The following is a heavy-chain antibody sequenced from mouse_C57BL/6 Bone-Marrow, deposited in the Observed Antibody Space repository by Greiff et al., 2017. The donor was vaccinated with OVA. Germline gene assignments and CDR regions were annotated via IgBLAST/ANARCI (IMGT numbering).Heavy chain of an antibody. CDR2: ISNGGGST. CDR1: GFTFSDYY. CDR3: ARQGWAYYFDY. J-gene: IGHJ2*01. D-gene: IGHD3-2*02. Sequence: EVQLQESGGGLVQPGGSLKLSCAASGFTFSDYYMYWVRQTPEKRLEWVAYISNGGGSTYYPDTVKGRFTISRDNAKNTLYLQMSRLKSEDTAMYYCARQGWAYYFDYWGQGTTLTVSS. V-gene: IGHV5-12*01.